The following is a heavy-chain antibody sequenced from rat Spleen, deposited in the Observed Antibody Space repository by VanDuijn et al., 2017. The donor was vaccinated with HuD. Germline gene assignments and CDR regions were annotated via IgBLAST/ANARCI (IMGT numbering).Heavy chain of an antibody. V-gene: IGHV5-7*01. D-gene: IGHD1-3*01. Sequence: EVQLVESDGGLVQPGRSLKLSCAASGFTFSDYNMAWVRQAPKKGLEWVATIRHDGSSTYYRDSVKGRFIISRDNAKDTLYLQMDSLRSEDTATYYCAAHLRWGQGVMVTVSS. CDR1: GFTFSDYN. CDR2: IRHDGSST. CDR3: AAHLR. J-gene: IGHJ2*01.